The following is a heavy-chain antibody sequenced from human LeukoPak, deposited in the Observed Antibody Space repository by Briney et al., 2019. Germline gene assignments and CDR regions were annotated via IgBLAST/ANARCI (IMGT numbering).Heavy chain of an antibody. Sequence: GGSLRLSCAASGFTFSNYWMSWVRQAPGKGLECVANIKHDGSDKFYVDSVKGRFTISRDNAKNLLYLQMNSLRAEDTAVYYCARDLTRSGTQVGCWGQGTLVTVSS. V-gene: IGHV3-7*01. CDR1: GFTFSNYW. CDR3: ARDLTRSGTQVGC. J-gene: IGHJ4*02. CDR2: IKHDGSDK. D-gene: IGHD3-10*01.